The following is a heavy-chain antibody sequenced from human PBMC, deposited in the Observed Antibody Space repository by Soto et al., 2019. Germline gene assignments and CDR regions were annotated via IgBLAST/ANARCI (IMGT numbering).Heavy chain of an antibody. J-gene: IGHJ3*02. CDR1: GGTFSSYA. V-gene: IGHV1-69*13. CDR3: ARDGDYDSSGYYSREDAFDI. D-gene: IGHD3-22*01. Sequence: GASVKVSCKASGGTFSSYAISWVRQAPGQGLEWMGGIIPTFGTANYAQKFQGRVTITADESTSTAYMELSSLRSEDTAVYYCARDGDYDSSGYYSREDAFDIWGQGTMVTVSS. CDR2: IIPTFGTA.